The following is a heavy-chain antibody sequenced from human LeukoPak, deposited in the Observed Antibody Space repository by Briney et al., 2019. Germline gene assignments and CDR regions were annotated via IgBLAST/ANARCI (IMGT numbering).Heavy chain of an antibody. D-gene: IGHD3-3*01. CDR2: VHLDGRT. CDR3: AREGGFYRPLDY. Sequence: SETLSLTCRVSGGSISSTNWWTWVRQPPGKGLEWIGEVHLDGRTNYNPSLESRLTMSVDLSENHISLKLTSVTAADTAVYYCAREGGFYRPLDYSGQGTLVTVSS. J-gene: IGHJ4*02. V-gene: IGHV4-4*02. CDR1: GGSISSTNW.